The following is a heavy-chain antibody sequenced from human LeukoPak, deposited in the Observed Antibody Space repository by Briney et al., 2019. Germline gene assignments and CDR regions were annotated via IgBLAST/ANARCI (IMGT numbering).Heavy chain of an antibody. V-gene: IGHV4-59*01. CDR1: GVSISRYY. CDR2: IYYSGST. Sequence: PSETLSLTCTVSGVSISRYYWSWIRQPPGKGLEWIGYIYYSGSTNYNPSLKSRVTISVDTSKNQFSLQLSSVTAADTAVYYCAGGLAAAGFDYWGQGTLVTVSS. D-gene: IGHD6-13*01. CDR3: AGGLAAAGFDY. J-gene: IGHJ4*02.